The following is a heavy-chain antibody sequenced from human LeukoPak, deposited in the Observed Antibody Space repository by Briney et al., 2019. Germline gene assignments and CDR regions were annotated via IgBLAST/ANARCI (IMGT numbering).Heavy chain of an antibody. Sequence: GGSLRLSCAASGFTFSSYSMNWVRQAPGKGLEWVANIKQGGSEKYYVDSVKGRFTISRDNAKNSLYLQMNSLRAEDTAVYYCCHSSGYYDDDAFDIWGQGTMVTVSS. CDR2: IKQGGSEK. CDR1: GFTFSSYS. CDR3: CHSSGYYDDDAFDI. V-gene: IGHV3-7*01. J-gene: IGHJ3*02. D-gene: IGHD3-22*01.